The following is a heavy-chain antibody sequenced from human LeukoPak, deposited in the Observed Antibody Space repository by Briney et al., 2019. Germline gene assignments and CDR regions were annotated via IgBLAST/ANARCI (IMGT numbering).Heavy chain of an antibody. V-gene: IGHV4-34*01. D-gene: IGHD3-22*01. CDR1: GGSFSGYY. CDR2: INHSGST. J-gene: IGHJ4*02. Sequence: SETLSLTCAVYGGSFSGYYWSWIRQPPGKGLEWIGEINHSGSTNYNPSLKSRVTISVDTSKDQFSLKLSSVTAADTAVYYCAREAGRTYYYDSSGHSWVDYWGQGTLVTVSS. CDR3: AREAGRTYYYDSSGHSWVDY.